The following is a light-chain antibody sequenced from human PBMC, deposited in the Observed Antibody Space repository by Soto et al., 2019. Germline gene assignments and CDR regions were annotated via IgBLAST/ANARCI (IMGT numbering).Light chain of an antibody. CDR2: DVS. CDR3: CSYAGSYTHYV. Sequence: QSVLTQPRSVSGSAGQSITISCTRTSSDVGGYNYVSWYRQHPGKAPKLMIYDVSKRPSGVPDRFSGSKSGNTASLTISGLQAEDEADYYCCSYAGSYTHYVFGTGTKVTVL. V-gene: IGLV2-11*01. CDR1: SSDVGGYNY. J-gene: IGLJ1*01.